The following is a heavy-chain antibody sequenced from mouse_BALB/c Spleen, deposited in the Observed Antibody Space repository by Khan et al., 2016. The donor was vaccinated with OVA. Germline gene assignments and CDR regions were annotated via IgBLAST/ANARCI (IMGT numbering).Heavy chain of an antibody. CDR3: TRSGYGTFAY. J-gene: IGHJ3*01. V-gene: IGHV1S81*02. CDR2: INPSNGGT. D-gene: IGHD2-1*01. Sequence: QVRLKQSGAELVKPGASVRLSCKASGYTFTSYYLYWVKQRPGQGLEWIGDINPSNGGTNFNEKFKSKATLTVDKSSSTAYMQLSSLTSEDSAVYYCTRSGYGTFAYWGQGTLVTVSA. CDR1: GYTFTSYY.